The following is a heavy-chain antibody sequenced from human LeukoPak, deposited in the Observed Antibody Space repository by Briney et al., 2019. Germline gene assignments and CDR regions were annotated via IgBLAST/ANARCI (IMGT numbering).Heavy chain of an antibody. CDR1: GFTFSSYE. CDR3: AREPIGYSSSWYGGY. J-gene: IGHJ4*02. CDR2: ISSSGSTI. V-gene: IGHV3-48*03. D-gene: IGHD6-13*01. Sequence: GGSLRLSCAASGFTFSSYEMNWVRQAPGKGLEWVSYISSSGSTIYYADSVKGRFTISRDNAKNSLYLQMNSLRAEDTAVYYCAREPIGYSSSWYGGYWGQGTLVTVSS.